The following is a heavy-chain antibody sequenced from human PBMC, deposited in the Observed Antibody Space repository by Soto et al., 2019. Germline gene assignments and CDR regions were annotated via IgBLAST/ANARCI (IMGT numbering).Heavy chain of an antibody. CDR1: GFTFGSYS. Sequence: GGSLRLSCVGLGFTFGSYSMSWVRQAPGKGLEWVSAISRSGSSTYYADSVKGLFTISRDNSKNTLSLQMNSLRAEDTAVYYCAKTRSGWYDFDYWGQGTLVTVSS. J-gene: IGHJ4*02. CDR3: AKTRSGWYDFDY. V-gene: IGHV3-23*01. D-gene: IGHD6-19*01. CDR2: ISRSGSST.